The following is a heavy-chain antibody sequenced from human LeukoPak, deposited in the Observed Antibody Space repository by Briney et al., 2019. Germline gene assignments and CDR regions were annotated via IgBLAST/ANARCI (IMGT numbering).Heavy chain of an antibody. J-gene: IGHJ4*02. D-gene: IGHD1-26*01. CDR2: ISRSGSTI. CDR3: AKTKWERLRYFDY. Sequence: GGSLRLSCAASGFTFSSYEMNWVRQAPGKGLEWISYISRSGSTINYADSVKGRFTISRDDAKYSLYLQMNSLRAEDTAVYYCAKTKWERLRYFDYWGQGTLVTVSS. CDR1: GFTFSSYE. V-gene: IGHV3-48*03.